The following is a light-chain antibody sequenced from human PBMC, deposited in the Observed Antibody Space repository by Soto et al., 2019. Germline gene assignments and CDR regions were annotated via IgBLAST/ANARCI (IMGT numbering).Light chain of an antibody. Sequence: EIVLTQSPGTLSLSPGERATLSCRASQSVSSSYLAWYQQKPGQAPRLLIYGASSRATGIPDRFSGSGSGTDFTLTIRRLEPEDFGVYYCQQYGSSPKYTFGQGTKLEIK. CDR3: QQYGSSPKYT. V-gene: IGKV3-20*01. CDR2: GAS. CDR1: QSVSSSY. J-gene: IGKJ2*01.